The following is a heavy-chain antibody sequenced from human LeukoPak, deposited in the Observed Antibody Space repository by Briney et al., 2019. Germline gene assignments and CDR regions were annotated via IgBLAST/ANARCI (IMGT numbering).Heavy chain of an antibody. J-gene: IGHJ4*02. CDR1: GGSISSGSYY. CDR3: ASDHYSSKHDY. D-gene: IGHD6-13*01. CDR2: IYTSGST. V-gene: IGHV4-61*02. Sequence: PSETLSLTCTVSGGSISSGSYYWSWIRQSAGKGLEWIGRIYTSGSTNYNPSLKSRVTISVDTSKNQFSLKLSSVTAADTAVYYCASDHYSSKHDYWGQGTLVTVSS.